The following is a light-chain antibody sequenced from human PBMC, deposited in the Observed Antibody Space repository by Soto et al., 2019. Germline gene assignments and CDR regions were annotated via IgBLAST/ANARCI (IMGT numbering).Light chain of an antibody. CDR1: SSDVGSYNL. J-gene: IGLJ3*02. CDR3: CSYAGSSTWV. V-gene: IGLV2-23*01. Sequence: QSALTQPASVSGSPGQSITISCTGTSSDVGSYNLVSWYQQHLGKAPKLMIYEGSKRPSGVSNHFSGSKSGNTASLTISGLQAEDEADYYCCSYAGSSTWVFGGGTKLTVL. CDR2: EGS.